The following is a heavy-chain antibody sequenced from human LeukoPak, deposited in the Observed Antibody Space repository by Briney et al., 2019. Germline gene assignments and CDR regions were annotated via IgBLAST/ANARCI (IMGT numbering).Heavy chain of an antibody. CDR3: AREGSVNYFDY. V-gene: IGHV4-30-4*01. CDR2: IYNSGST. CDR1: GGSISSGDYY. J-gene: IGHJ4*02. D-gene: IGHD2-8*02. Sequence: SQTLSLTCTVSGGSISSGDYYWSWIRQPPGKGLEWIGYIYNSGSTYNNPSLKSRVSISVDTSKNQFSLKLSSVTAADTAAYYCAREGSVNYFDYWGQGTLVTVSS.